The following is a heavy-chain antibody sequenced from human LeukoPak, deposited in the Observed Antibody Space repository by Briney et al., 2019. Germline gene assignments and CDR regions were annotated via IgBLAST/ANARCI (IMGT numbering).Heavy chain of an antibody. D-gene: IGHD3-22*01. V-gene: IGHV1-18*01. CDR1: GYTFTSYG. CDR3: ARDEGYYDSSGYDY. Sequence: ASVKVSCKASGYTFTSYGICSVRQAPGQGLEWMGWISAYNGNPNYAQKLQGRVTMTTDTSTSTAYMELRSLRSDDTAVYYCARDEGYYDSSGYDYWGQGTLVTVSS. J-gene: IGHJ4*02. CDR2: ISAYNGNP.